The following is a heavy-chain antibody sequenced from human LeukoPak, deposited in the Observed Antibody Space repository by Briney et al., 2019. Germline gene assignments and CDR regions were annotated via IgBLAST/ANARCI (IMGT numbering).Heavy chain of an antibody. Sequence: GRSLRLSCAASGFTFSSYAMHWVRQAPGKGLEWVAVISYDGSNKYYADSVKGRFTISRDNSKNTLYLQMNSLRAEDTAVYYCAKDVSSFDYWGQGTLVTVSS. J-gene: IGHJ4*02. CDR2: ISYDGSNK. V-gene: IGHV3-30-3*01. CDR1: GFTFSSYA. CDR3: AKDVSSFDY.